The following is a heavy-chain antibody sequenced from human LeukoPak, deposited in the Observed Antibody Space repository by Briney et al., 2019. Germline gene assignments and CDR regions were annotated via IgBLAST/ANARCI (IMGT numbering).Heavy chain of an antibody. J-gene: IGHJ5*02. CDR1: GFIFSRYS. CDR2: ISSSGSTI. CDR3: AREEDCSGGSCYSENWFDP. V-gene: IGHV3-48*04. D-gene: IGHD2-15*01. Sequence: GGSLRLSCAASGFIFSRYSMNWVRQAPGKGLEWVSYISSSGSTIYYADSVKGRFTISRDNAKNSLYLQINSLRADDTAVYYCAREEDCSGGSCYSENWFDPWGQGTLVTVSS.